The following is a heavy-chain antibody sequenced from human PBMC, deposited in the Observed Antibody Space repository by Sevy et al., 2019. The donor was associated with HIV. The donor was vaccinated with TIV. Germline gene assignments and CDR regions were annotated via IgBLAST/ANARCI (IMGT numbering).Heavy chain of an antibody. CDR1: GFSLRSYA. J-gene: IGHJ6*02. CDR2: ISGSGGST. Sequence: GGSLRLSCAASGFSLRSYAMSWVRQAPGKGLEWVSFISGSGGSTYYADSVKGRFTISRDNSKKTLYMQMNSLRVEDTAVYYCAKDVWFGELSGLDYYYGMDVWGQGTTVTVSS. D-gene: IGHD3-10*01. V-gene: IGHV3-23*01. CDR3: AKDVWFGELSGLDYYYGMDV.